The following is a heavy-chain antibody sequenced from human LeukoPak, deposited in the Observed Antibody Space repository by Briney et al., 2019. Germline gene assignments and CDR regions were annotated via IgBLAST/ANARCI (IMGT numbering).Heavy chain of an antibody. Sequence: SETLSLTCAVSGGSINSSSYYWGWIRQPPGKGLEWIGSIYYGGSTNYNPSLKSRVTISVDTSKNQFSLKLSSVTAADTAVYFCARGPYSYDSSGAFDIWGQGTMVTVSS. J-gene: IGHJ3*02. CDR1: GGSINSSSYY. D-gene: IGHD3-22*01. V-gene: IGHV4-39*07. CDR2: IYYGGST. CDR3: ARGPYSYDSSGAFDI.